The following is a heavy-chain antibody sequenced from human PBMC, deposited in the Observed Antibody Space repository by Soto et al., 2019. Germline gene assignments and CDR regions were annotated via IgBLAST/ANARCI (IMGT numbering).Heavy chain of an antibody. D-gene: IGHD6-19*01. V-gene: IGHV1-69*13. CDR1: GGTFSSYA. CDR3: ASGQWLVGWFDP. J-gene: IGHJ5*02. Sequence: ASVKVSCKASGGTFSSYAISWVRQAPGQGLEWMGGIIPIFGTANYAQKFQGRVTITADESTSTAYMELSSLRSEDTAVYYCASGQWLVGWFDPWGQGTLVTVSS. CDR2: IIPIFGTA.